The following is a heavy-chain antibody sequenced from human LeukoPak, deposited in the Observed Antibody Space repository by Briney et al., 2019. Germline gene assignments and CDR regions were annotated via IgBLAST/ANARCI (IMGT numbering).Heavy chain of an antibody. CDR1: GGSFSGYY. CDR3: VRGGRRGPYSSSYGNFDY. CDR2: INHSGST. Sequence: KASETLSLTCAVYGGSFSGYYWSWIRQPPGKGLEWIGEINHSGSTNYNPSLKSRVTISVDTSKNQFSLKLSSVTAADTAVYYCVRGGRRGPYSSSYGNFDYWGQGTLVTVSS. V-gene: IGHV4-34*01. D-gene: IGHD6-6*01. J-gene: IGHJ4*02.